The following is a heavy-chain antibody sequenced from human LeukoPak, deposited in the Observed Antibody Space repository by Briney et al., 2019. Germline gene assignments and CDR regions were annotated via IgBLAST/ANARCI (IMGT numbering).Heavy chain of an antibody. D-gene: IGHD3-16*01. V-gene: IGHV1-69*05. CDR3: ARSARGSYYYYMDV. J-gene: IGHJ6*03. CDR2: IIPIFGTA. CDR1: GGTFSSYA. Sequence: GPSVKVSCKASGGTFSSYAISGVRQAPGQGLEWMGGIIPIFGTANYAQKFQGRVTITTDESTSTAYMELSSLRPVDTAVYYCARSARGSYYYYMDVWGKGTTVTVSS.